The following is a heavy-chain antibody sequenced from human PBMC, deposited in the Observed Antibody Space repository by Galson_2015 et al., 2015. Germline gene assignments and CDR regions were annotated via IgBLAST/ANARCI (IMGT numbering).Heavy chain of an antibody. Sequence: SLRLSCAASGFTFSLYWMSWVRQAPGKGLEWVANIKQDGGGKYYVDSVKGRFTISRDNAKKSLHLQMNSLRAEDTAVYYCAGCYYDISGSFSVFDPWGQATLVTVSS. V-gene: IGHV3-7*01. J-gene: IGHJ5*02. CDR1: GFTFSLYW. CDR3: AGCYYDISGSFSVFDP. CDR2: IKQDGGGK. D-gene: IGHD3-22*01.